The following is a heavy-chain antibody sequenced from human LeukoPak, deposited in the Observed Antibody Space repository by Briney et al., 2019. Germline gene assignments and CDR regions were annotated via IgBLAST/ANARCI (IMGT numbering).Heavy chain of an antibody. CDR3: ASSPLIPSGWLGFDF. D-gene: IGHD6-19*01. Sequence: SETLSLTCSVSGGSITSYYWSWIRQSPGKGLEWIGYIYHTGSTNDNPSLNSRVTVLVDTSKHQFSLKLRSLTAADTAVYYCASSPLIPSGWLGFDFWGQGILVTVS. CDR1: GGSITSYY. J-gene: IGHJ4*02. V-gene: IGHV4-59*01. CDR2: IYHTGST.